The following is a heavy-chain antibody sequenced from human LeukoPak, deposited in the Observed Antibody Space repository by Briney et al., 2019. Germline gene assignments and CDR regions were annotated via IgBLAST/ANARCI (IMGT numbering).Heavy chain of an antibody. CDR1: GYTFTGYY. D-gene: IGHD3-9*01. CDR3: ARDQRGLRYFDWLLTYYFDY. J-gene: IGHJ4*02. Sequence: ASVKVSCKASGYTFTGYYMHWVRQAPGQGLEWMGIINPSGGSTSYAQKFQGRVTMTRDTSTSTVYMELSSLRSEDTAVYYCARDQRGLRYFDWLLTYYFDYWGQGTLVTVSS. CDR2: INPSGGST. V-gene: IGHV1-46*01.